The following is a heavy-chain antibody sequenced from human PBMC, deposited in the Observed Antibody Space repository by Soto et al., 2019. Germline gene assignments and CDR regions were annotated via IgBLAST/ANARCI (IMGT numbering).Heavy chain of an antibody. Sequence: ASVKVSCKAAAYTFTSYDINWVRQATGQDFEWMGWMNPNNGNTAYAQKFQGRVTMTRDTSKSTAFMELSSLTSEDTAVYYCAKDLPGELLPTCFDSWGQGTLVTVSS. D-gene: IGHD1-26*01. J-gene: IGHJ5*01. CDR1: AYTFTSYD. V-gene: IGHV1-8*01. CDR2: MNPNNGNT. CDR3: AKDLPGELLPTCFDS.